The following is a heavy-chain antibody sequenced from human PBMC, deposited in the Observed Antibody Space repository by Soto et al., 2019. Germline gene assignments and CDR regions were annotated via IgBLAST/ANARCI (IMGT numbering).Heavy chain of an antibody. Sequence: EVQLLESGGGLVQPGGSLRLSCAASGFTFSSYAMSWVRQAPGKGLEWVSAISGSGGSTYYADSVKGRFTISRDNSKNTLYQQMNSLRAADTAVYYCAKDAGGGNVNWDFDLWGRGTLVTVSS. CDR1: GFTFSSYA. V-gene: IGHV3-23*01. CDR2: ISGSGGST. CDR3: AKDAGGGNVNWDFDL. J-gene: IGHJ2*01. D-gene: IGHD2-15*01.